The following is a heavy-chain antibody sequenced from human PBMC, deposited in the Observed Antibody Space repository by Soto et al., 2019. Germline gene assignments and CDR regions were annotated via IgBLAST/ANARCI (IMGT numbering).Heavy chain of an antibody. D-gene: IGHD4-17*01. CDR3: ARSEATVLDN. CDR2: IYYSGRT. J-gene: IGHJ4*02. V-gene: IGHV4-59*12. Sequence: PSETLSLTCTVSGGSISSYYWSWIRQPPGKGLEWIGYIYYSGRTNYNPSLKSRVTISVDKSKNHFSLKLSSVTAADTAVYYCARSEATVLDNWGQGTLVTVSP. CDR1: GGSISSYY.